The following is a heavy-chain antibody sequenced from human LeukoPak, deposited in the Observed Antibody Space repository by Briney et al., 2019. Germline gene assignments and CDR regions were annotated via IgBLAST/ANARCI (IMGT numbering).Heavy chain of an antibody. Sequence: PGGSLRLSCAASGFTFSSYEMHWVRLAPGKGLEWLSYISTCGSTVYYADSVKGRFTISRGNARNSLYLHMNSLRADDTALYYCAREGGSGWTFDYWGQGALVTVSS. CDR1: GFTFSSYE. V-gene: IGHV3-48*03. CDR2: ISTCGSTV. CDR3: AREGGSGWTFDY. J-gene: IGHJ4*02. D-gene: IGHD6-19*01.